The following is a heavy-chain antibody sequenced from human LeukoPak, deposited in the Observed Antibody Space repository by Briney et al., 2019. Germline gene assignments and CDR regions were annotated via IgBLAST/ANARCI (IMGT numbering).Heavy chain of an antibody. J-gene: IGHJ4*02. V-gene: IGHV4-34*01. D-gene: IGHD5-12*01. CDR3: ARVGVATISSYFDY. Sequence: SETLSLTCAVYGGSFSGYYWSWIRQPPGKGLEWIGEINHSGSTNYNPSLKSRVTISVDTSKNQFSLKLSSVTAADTAVYYCARVGVATISSYFDYWGQGTLATVSS. CDR1: GGSFSGYY. CDR2: INHSGST.